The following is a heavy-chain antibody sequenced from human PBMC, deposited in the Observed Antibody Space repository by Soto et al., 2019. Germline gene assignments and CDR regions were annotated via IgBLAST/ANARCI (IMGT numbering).Heavy chain of an antibody. V-gene: IGHV1-18*01. Sequence: QVQLVQSGAEVKKPWASVKVSCKAAGYTFTSYGISWVRQAPGQGLEWMGWISAYNGNTNYAQKLQGRVTMNTDTTTGTSYMGPRSLRSDDKAVYYCARRTWFDDYWGQGTLVTVSS. J-gene: IGHJ4*02. D-gene: IGHD3-10*01. CDR2: ISAYNGNT. CDR1: GYTFTSYG. CDR3: ARRTWFDDY.